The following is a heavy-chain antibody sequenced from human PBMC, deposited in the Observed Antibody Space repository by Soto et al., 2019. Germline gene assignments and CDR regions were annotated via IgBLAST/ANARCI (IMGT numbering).Heavy chain of an antibody. J-gene: IGHJ6*03. CDR3: ARQRDWAYYSYYYMDV. V-gene: IGHV4-34*01. Sequence: SETLSLTCAVYGGSFSGYYWSWIRQPPGKGLEWIGEINHSGSTNYNPSLKSRVTISVDTSKNQFSLKLSSVTAADTAVYYCARQRDWAYYSYYYMDVWGKGTTVTVSS. D-gene: IGHD2-21*01. CDR2: INHSGST. CDR1: GGSFSGYY.